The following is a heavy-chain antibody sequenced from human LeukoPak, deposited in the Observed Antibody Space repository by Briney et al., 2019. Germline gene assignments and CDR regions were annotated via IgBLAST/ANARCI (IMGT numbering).Heavy chain of an antibody. Sequence: SETLSLTCAVYGASFSGYYWSWIRQPPGKGLEWIGEINHSGSTNYNPSLKSRVTISVDTSKNQCSLKVSSVTAADTAVYYCTRSAGYTSGWYWFDPWGQGTLVTVSS. V-gene: IGHV4-34*01. J-gene: IGHJ5*02. CDR1: GASFSGYY. D-gene: IGHD6-19*01. CDR3: TRSAGYTSGWYWFDP. CDR2: INHSGST.